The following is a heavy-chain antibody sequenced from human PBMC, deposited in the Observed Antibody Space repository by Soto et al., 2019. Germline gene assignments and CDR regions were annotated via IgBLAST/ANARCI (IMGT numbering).Heavy chain of an antibody. V-gene: IGHV4-61*01. Sequence: QVQLQEAGPGLVKTSETLSLTCTVSGASVSSGRYYWTWIRQPPGKGLEWLGYISFSGSSIYSPSRTSRLTPSVDTSKTQISLSLSSVTAADTAVYYCARARESFDTSGFCYEVAYFDLWGPGTLVTVSS. CDR1: GASVSSGRYY. CDR3: ARARESFDTSGFCYEVAYFDL. J-gene: IGHJ4*02. D-gene: IGHD3-22*01. CDR2: ISFSGSS.